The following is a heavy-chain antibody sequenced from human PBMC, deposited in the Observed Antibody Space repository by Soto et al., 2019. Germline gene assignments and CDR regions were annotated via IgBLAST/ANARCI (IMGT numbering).Heavy chain of an antibody. CDR2: IYHSGST. D-gene: IGHD3-22*01. CDR1: GGSISSGGYS. CDR3: ARENSSGYTNWFDP. Sequence: PSETLSLTCAVSGGSISSGGYSWSWSRQPPGKGLEWIGYIYHSGSTYYNPSLKSRVTISVDRSKNQFSLKLSSVTAADTAVYYXARENSSGYTNWFDPWGQGTLVTVSS. J-gene: IGHJ5*02. V-gene: IGHV4-30-2*01.